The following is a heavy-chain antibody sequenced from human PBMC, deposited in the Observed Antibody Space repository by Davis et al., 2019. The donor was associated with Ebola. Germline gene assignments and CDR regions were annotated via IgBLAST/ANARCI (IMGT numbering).Heavy chain of an antibody. CDR2: IWYDGSNK. Sequence: GESLKISCAASGFTFSSYGMHWVRQAPGKGLEWVAVIWYDGSNKYYADSVKGRFTISRDNSKNTLYLQMNSLRAEDTAVYYCAKDSPARYSGYDDYWGQGTLVTVSS. CDR3: AKDSPARYSGYDDY. D-gene: IGHD5-12*01. CDR1: GFTFSSYG. V-gene: IGHV3-33*06. J-gene: IGHJ4*02.